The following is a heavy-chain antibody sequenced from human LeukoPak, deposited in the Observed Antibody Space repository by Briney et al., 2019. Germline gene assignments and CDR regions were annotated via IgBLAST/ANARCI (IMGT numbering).Heavy chain of an antibody. CDR1: GFTFSNYW. V-gene: IGHV3-7*01. D-gene: IGHD5-18*01. CDR3: VKVDT. Sequence: GGSLRLSCAASGFTFSNYWMTWVRQAPGKGPEWVGNVKQDGSENYYGDSVKGRFTISRDNAKNSLYLQMDSLSAEDTAVYYCVKVDTWGQGTLVTVSS. CDR2: VKQDGSEN. J-gene: IGHJ4*02.